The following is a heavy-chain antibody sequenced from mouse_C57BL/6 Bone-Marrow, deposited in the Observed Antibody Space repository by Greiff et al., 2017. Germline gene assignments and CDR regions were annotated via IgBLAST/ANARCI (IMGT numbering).Heavy chain of an antibody. D-gene: IGHD2-3*01. J-gene: IGHJ3*01. V-gene: IGHV1-15*01. CDR3: SDYDGYSAWFAY. Sequence: VQLQQSGAELVRPGASVTLSCKASGYTFTDYEMHWVKQTPVHGLEWIGAIDPETGGTAYNQKFKGKAILTADKSSSTAYMELRSLTSEDSAVYYCSDYDGYSAWFAYWGQGTLVTVSA. CDR1: GYTFTDYE. CDR2: IDPETGGT.